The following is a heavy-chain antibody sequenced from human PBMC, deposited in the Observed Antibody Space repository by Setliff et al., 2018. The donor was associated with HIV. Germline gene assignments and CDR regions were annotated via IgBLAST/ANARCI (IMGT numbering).Heavy chain of an antibody. CDR1: GFTFSNYE. V-gene: IGHV3-48*03. CDR3: ARTKYYDSSGSFDY. J-gene: IGHJ4*02. D-gene: IGHD3-22*01. Sequence: GGSLRLSCEAFGFTFSNYEMNWVRQAPGKGLEWVSYISSSGTTIYYADSVTGRFTISRDNAKNSLYLQMNSLRAEDTAVYYCARTKYYDSSGSFDYWGQGTLVTVSS. CDR2: ISSSGTTI.